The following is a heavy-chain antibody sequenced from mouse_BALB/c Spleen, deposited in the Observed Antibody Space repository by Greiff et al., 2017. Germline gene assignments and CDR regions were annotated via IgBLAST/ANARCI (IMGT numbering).Heavy chain of an antibody. J-gene: IGHJ3*01. Sequence: QVQLQQPGAELVRPGASVKLSCKASGYTFTSYWINWVKQRPGQGLEWIGNIYPSDSYTNYNQKFKDKVTLTVDKSSSTAYMQLSSPTSEDSAVYYSTRDYEYEGFAYWGQGTLVTVSA. V-gene: IGHV1-69*02. CDR2: IYPSDSYT. CDR3: TRDYEYEGFAY. CDR1: GYTFTSYW. D-gene: IGHD2-4*01.